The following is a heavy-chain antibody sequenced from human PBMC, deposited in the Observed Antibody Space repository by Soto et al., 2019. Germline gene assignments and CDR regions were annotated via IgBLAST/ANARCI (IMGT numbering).Heavy chain of an antibody. CDR3: ARGVGVAGPTNPHFDY. CDR1: GGTFSSYA. CDR2: IIPIFGTA. V-gene: IGHV1-69*01. J-gene: IGHJ4*02. D-gene: IGHD6-19*01. Sequence: QVQLVQSGAEVKKPGSSVKVSCKASGGTFSSYAISWVRQAPGQGLEWMGGIIPIFGTANYAQKFQGRVTITADESTRPAYMELGSLRSEDTAVYYCARGVGVAGPTNPHFDYWGQGTLVTVSS.